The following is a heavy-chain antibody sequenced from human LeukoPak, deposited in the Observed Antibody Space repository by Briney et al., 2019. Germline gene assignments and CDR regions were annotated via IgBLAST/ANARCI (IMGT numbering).Heavy chain of an antibody. J-gene: IGHJ4*02. D-gene: IGHD3-22*01. CDR3: ASLSHYYDSSGYLRFLDY. CDR2: ISAYNGNT. V-gene: IGHV1-18*01. CDR1: GYTFTSYG. Sequence: ASVKVSCKASGYTFTSYGISWVRQAPGQGLGWMGWISAYNGNTYYAQKLQGRVTMTTDTSTSTHYIDLRSLRSDDTAVYYCASLSHYYDSSGYLRFLDYWGQGTLVTVSS.